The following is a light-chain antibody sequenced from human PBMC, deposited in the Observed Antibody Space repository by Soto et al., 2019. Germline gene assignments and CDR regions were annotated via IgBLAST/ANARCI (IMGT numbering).Light chain of an antibody. V-gene: IGLV2-8*01. CDR3: SSYAGSSNV. CDR1: SGDGGDYNY. Sequence: QSALTQPRSVSGSPGQSVTISCTGTSGDGGDYNYVSWYQQHPGKAPKLMIYEVNKRPSGVPDRFSGSKSGNTASLTVSGLQAEDEADYYCSSYAGSSNVFGTGTKVTVL. J-gene: IGLJ1*01. CDR2: EVN.